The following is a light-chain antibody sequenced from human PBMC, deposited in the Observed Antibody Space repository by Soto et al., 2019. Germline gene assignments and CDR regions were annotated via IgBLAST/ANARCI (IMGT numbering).Light chain of an antibody. V-gene: IGKV3-15*01. J-gene: IGKJ2*01. Sequence: EIVMTQSPATLSVSPGERATLSCRASQSIGRDLAWYQQKPGQAPRLLIYGASTRVRGIPARFSGSGSGTEFTLTISSLQSEDFAVYYCQQHKSCLLYTFGQGTRLDIK. CDR3: QQHKSCLLYT. CDR1: QSIGRD. CDR2: GAS.